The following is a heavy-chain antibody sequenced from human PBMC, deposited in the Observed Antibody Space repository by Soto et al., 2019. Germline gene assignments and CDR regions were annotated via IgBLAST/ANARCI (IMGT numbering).Heavy chain of an antibody. Sequence: ASVKVSCKASGYTFTSYFMHWVRQAPGQGLEWMGWINPFCGAADYAQSFQGRVTITRDTSTNTVYMELSRLSFDDTAVYFFASVSPGAYYYSRFDTWGQGTVVTVSS. D-gene: IGHD3-16*01. CDR3: ASVSPGAYYYSRFDT. CDR2: INPFCGAA. J-gene: IGHJ4*02. CDR1: GYTFTSYF. V-gene: IGHV1-2*02.